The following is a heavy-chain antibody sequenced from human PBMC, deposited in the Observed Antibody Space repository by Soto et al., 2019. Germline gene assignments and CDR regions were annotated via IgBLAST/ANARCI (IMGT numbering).Heavy chain of an antibody. CDR3: VAPSCGGGRCYASDF. CDR1: GFTFSANR. J-gene: IGHJ4*02. Sequence: EVQLVESGGGLVQPGGSLRLSCAASGFTFSANRMHWVRQAPGKGLVWVSHINSDGSSTDYADSVKGRFTISRDNAKNTLYLQMNSLRAEDTAVYYCVAPSCGGGRCYASDFWGQGTLVTVSS. V-gene: IGHV3-74*01. CDR2: INSDGSST. D-gene: IGHD2-15*01.